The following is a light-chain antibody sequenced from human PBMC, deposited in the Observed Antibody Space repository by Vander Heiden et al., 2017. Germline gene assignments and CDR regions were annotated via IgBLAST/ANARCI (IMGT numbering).Light chain of an antibody. CDR3: QQNDSSPIFT. Sequence: DIQMTQSPSSLSASVGDRVTITCRASQSISSYLNWYQQKPGKAPKLLIYAASNLQSGVPSRFSGSGYGTDFTLTISSRQPEDFATYYCQQNDSSPIFTFGHGTKVDIK. CDR2: AAS. J-gene: IGKJ3*01. CDR1: QSISSY. V-gene: IGKV1-39*01.